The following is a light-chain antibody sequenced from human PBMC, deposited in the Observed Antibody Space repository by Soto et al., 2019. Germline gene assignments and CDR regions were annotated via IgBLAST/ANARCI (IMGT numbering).Light chain of an antibody. CDR3: KSFTTSSTYV. J-gene: IGLJ1*01. CDR1: SSDIGSYNY. V-gene: IGLV2-14*01. CDR2: DVS. Sequence: QSALTQPASVSGSPGQSIAISCIGTSSDIGSYNYVSWYQQHPGKAPKLMIYDVSNRPSGVSDRFSGSKSGNTASLTISGIQAEDEADYYCKSFTTSSTYVFGTGTKLTVL.